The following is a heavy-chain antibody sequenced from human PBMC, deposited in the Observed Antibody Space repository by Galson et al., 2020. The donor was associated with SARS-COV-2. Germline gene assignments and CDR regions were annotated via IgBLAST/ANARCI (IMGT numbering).Heavy chain of an antibody. CDR2: ISYDGSNK. J-gene: IGHJ6*02. CDR3: ASSLLDYYGIDV. V-gene: IGHV3-30-3*01. CDR1: GFTFSSYA. D-gene: IGHD2-15*01. Sequence: TAGSLSLTCAASGFTFSSYAMHWVRQAPGKGLEWVAIISYDGSNKYYADSVKGRFTISRDNSKNTLYLQMNSLSAEDTAVYYCASSLLDYYGIDVWGQGTTFTVSS.